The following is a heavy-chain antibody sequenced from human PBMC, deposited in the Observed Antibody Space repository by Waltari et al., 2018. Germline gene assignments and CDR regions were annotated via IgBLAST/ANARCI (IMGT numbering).Heavy chain of an antibody. CDR1: GGSFSGYY. CDR2: INHSGST. J-gene: IGHJ6*03. Sequence: QVQLQQWGAGLLKPSETLSLTCAVYGGSFSGYYWSWIRQPPGKGLEWIGEINHSGSTNYNPSLKSRVTISVDTSKNQFSLKLSSVTAADTAVYYCARGIPMVRGVKGPNYYYMDVWGRGTTVTVSS. D-gene: IGHD3-10*01. CDR3: ARGIPMVRGVKGPNYYYMDV. V-gene: IGHV4-34*01.